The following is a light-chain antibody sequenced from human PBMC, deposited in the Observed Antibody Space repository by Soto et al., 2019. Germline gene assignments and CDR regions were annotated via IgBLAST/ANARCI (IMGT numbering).Light chain of an antibody. Sequence: DIQMTQSPSTLSASVGDRVTITCRASQTISSWLAWYQQKPGKAPKLLIYAASSLHSGVPSRFSGSGSGTDFTLTIVNLQPEDFATYFCQQSFSTPFTFGPGTKVDIK. V-gene: IGKV1-39*01. CDR1: QTISSW. J-gene: IGKJ3*01. CDR2: AAS. CDR3: QQSFSTPFT.